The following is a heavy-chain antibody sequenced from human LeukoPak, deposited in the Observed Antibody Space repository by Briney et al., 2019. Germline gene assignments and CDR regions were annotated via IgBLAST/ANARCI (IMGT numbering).Heavy chain of an antibody. J-gene: IGHJ5*02. CDR2: ISSSSDYI. Sequence: PGGSLRLSCVASGFTFSTSTMNWVRQAPGKGLEWVSSISSSSDYIYYADSVKGRFTISRDNAKNSLYLQMNSLRAEDTAVYYCVRIPNTAPFPNWSDPWGQGTLVTVSS. CDR3: VRIPNTAPFPNWSDP. CDR1: GFTFSTST. V-gene: IGHV3-21*01. D-gene: IGHD2-21*01.